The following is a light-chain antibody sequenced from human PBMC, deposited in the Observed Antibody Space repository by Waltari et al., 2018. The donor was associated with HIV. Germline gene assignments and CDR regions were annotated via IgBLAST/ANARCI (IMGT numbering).Light chain of an antibody. CDR2: AAS. V-gene: IGKV1-39*01. CDR1: QSISSY. CDR3: QQSYSTFTWT. Sequence: DIQMTQSPSSLSASVGDRVTITCRASQSISSYLNWYQQKPGKAPKLLIYAASSLQSGVQSRFSGSGSGTDFTLTISSLQPEDFATYYCQQSYSTFTWTFGQGTKVEIK. J-gene: IGKJ1*01.